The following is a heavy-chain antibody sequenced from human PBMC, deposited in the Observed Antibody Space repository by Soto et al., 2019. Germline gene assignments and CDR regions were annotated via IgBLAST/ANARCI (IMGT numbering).Heavy chain of an antibody. V-gene: IGHV1-69*04. CDR3: AKDLPTYYYDSSGPGSV. Sequence: GASVKVSCKASGGTFSSYTISWVRQAPGQGLEWMGRIIRILGIANYAEKFQGRFTITADKSTNTPWMQMNSLRAEDTAVYYCAKDLPTYYYDSSGPGSVWGQGTLVTLSS. J-gene: IGHJ1*01. CDR1: GGTFSSYT. CDR2: IIRILGIA. D-gene: IGHD3-22*01.